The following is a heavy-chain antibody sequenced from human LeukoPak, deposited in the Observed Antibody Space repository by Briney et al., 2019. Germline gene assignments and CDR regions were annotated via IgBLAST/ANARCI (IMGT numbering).Heavy chain of an antibody. J-gene: IGHJ4*02. D-gene: IGHD3-10*01. CDR3: ARVAYGSGATPYDY. CDR2: INHSGST. V-gene: IGHV4-34*01. Sequence: SETLSLTCAVYGGSFSGYYWSWIRQPPGKGLEWIGEINHSGSTNYNPSPKSRVTISVDTSKNQFSLKLSSVTAADTAVYYCARVAYGSGATPYDYWGQGTLVTVSS. CDR1: GGSFSGYY.